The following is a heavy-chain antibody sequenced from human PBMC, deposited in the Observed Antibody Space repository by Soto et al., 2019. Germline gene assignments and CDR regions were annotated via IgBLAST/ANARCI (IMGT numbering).Heavy chain of an antibody. V-gene: IGHV4-4*07. D-gene: IGHD1-1*01. CDR1: GASISGFY. CDR3: VRDGTRTLRDWFDP. J-gene: IGHJ5*02. CDR2: IYATGTT. Sequence: SETLSLTCTVSGASISGFYWSWIRKSAGKGLEWIGRIYATGTTDYNPSLMSRVMMSVDTSKKQFSLKLRSVTAADKAVYYCVRDGTRTLRDWFDPRGQGNSVTVSS.